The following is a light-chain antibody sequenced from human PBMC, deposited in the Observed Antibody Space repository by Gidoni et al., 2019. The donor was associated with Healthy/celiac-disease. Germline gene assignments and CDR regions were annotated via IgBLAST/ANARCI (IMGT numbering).Light chain of an antibody. CDR1: QSVSSY. V-gene: IGKV3-11*01. J-gene: IGKJ2*01. CDR3: QQRSNWLT. Sequence: EIVLTQSPATLSLSPGERATLSCRASQSVSSYLAWYQQKPGQAPRLLIYDASNRATGIPDFTLTISSLEPEDFAVYYCQQRSNWLTFGQGTKLEIK. CDR2: DAS.